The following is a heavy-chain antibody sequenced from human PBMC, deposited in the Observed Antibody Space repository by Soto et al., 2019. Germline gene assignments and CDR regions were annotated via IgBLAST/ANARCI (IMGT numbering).Heavy chain of an antibody. Sequence: EVQLVESGGGLVQPGGSLRLSCAASGFTFSSYSMNWVRQAPGKGLEWVSYISSSSSTIYYADSVKGRFTISRDNAKNSLYLQMNSLRAEDTAVYYCARDRSYYDILPGEYYYYYGMDVWDQGTTVTVSS. CDR1: GFTFSSYS. D-gene: IGHD3-9*01. CDR3: ARDRSYYDILPGEYYYYYGMDV. V-gene: IGHV3-48*01. J-gene: IGHJ6*02. CDR2: ISSSSSTI.